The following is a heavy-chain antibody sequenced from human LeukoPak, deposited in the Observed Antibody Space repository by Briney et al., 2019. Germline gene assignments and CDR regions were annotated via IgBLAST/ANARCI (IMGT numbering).Heavy chain of an antibody. CDR2: IKIKTDGETT. Sequence: GESLRLSCVVSGITFSNAWMSWVRQAPGKGLEWVGRIKIKTDGETTDYGAPVKGRFSISRDDSKNTLYLQMNRLKTEDTAVYFCTTLSRPDDYWGQGTLVTVSS. CDR1: GITFSNAW. D-gene: IGHD2/OR15-2a*01. V-gene: IGHV3-15*01. CDR3: TTLSRPDDY. J-gene: IGHJ4*02.